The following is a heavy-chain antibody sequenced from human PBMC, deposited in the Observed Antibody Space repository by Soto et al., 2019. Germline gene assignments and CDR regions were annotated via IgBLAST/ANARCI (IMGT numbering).Heavy chain of an antibody. CDR2: INHSGST. V-gene: IGHV4-34*01. CDR3: ARAYDSSGPTDY. Sequence: PSETLSLTCAVYGGSFSGYYWSWIRQPPGKGLEWIGEINHSGSTNYNPSLKSRVTISVDTSKNQFSLKLSSVTAADTAVYYCARAYDSSGPTDYWGQGTLVTVSS. CDR1: GGSFSGYY. J-gene: IGHJ4*02. D-gene: IGHD3-22*01.